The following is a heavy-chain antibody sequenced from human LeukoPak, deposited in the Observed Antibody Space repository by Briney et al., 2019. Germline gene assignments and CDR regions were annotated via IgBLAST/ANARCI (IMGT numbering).Heavy chain of an antibody. CDR1: GYTLTELS. J-gene: IGHJ4*02. V-gene: IGHV1-24*01. D-gene: IGHD4-17*01. Sequence: ASAKVSCKVSGYTLTELSMHWVRQAPGKGLEWMGGFDPEDGETIYAQKFQGRVTMTEDTSTDTAYMELSSLRSEDTAVYYCATDSIGTLATVFDYWGQGTLVTVSS. CDR3: ATDSIGTLATVFDY. CDR2: FDPEDGET.